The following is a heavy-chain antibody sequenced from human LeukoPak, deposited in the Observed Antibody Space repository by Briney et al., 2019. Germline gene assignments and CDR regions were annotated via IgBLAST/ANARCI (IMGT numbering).Heavy chain of an antibody. J-gene: IGHJ4*02. Sequence: GGSLRLSCAASGFIFSSYSMNWVRQAPGKGLEWVSYITNSGNSKSYADSVKGRFTISRDNTKNSLYLQMNGLRAEDTAVYYCARTRSSGYLTFDSWGQGILVTVSS. CDR2: ITNSGNSK. D-gene: IGHD3-22*01. V-gene: IGHV3-48*01. CDR3: ARTRSSGYLTFDS. CDR1: GFIFSSYS.